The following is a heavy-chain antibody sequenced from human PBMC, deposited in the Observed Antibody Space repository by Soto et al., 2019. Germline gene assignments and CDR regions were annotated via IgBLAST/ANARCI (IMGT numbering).Heavy chain of an antibody. D-gene: IGHD3-10*01. CDR3: ARGLSTMVRGAPRYFDY. CDR1: GGSFSGYY. J-gene: IGHJ4*02. CDR2: INHSGST. V-gene: IGHV4-34*01. Sequence: TSETLSLTCAVYGGSFSGYYWSWIRQPPGKGLEWIGEINHSGSTNYNPSLKSRVTISVDTSKNQFSLKLSSVSAADTAVYYCARGLSTMVRGAPRYFDYWGQGPLVTVSS.